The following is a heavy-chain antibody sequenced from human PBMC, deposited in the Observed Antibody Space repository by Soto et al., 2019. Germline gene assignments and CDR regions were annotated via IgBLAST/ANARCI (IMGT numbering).Heavy chain of an antibody. V-gene: IGHV1-69*13. D-gene: IGHD4-17*01. J-gene: IGHJ4*02. CDR1: GGTFSSYA. CDR3: AREGSYGDYVYY. CDR2: IIPIFGTA. Sequence: SVKVSCKASGGTFSSYAISWVRQAPGQGLEWMGGIIPIFGTAYYAQKFQGRVTITADESTSTDYMELSSLRSKDTAVYDCAREGSYGDYVYYWGQGTLVTVSS.